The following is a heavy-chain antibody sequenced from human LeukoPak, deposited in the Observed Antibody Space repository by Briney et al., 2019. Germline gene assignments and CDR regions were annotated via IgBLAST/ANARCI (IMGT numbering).Heavy chain of an antibody. CDR1: GDSISSGASY. J-gene: IGHJ5*02. CDR2: IYHSGTS. Sequence: PSETLSLTCTVSGDSISSGASYWSWIRRPPGEGLEWIGYIYHSGTSYYNPSLRSRVSISVDTSKNQFSLNVRSVTDADTAVYYCARGANDYEGWFDPWGQGTLVTVSS. V-gene: IGHV4-30-4*01. D-gene: IGHD4-17*01. CDR3: ARGANDYEGWFDP.